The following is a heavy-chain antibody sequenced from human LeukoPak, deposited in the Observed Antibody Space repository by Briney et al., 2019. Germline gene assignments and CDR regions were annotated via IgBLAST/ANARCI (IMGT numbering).Heavy chain of an antibody. CDR1: GFTFSSYS. CDR2: ISSSSSYI. D-gene: IGHD3-22*01. CDR3: ARGHYDSSGYFV. V-gene: IGHV3-21*01. J-gene: IGHJ4*02. Sequence: GWSLRLSCAASGFTFSSYSMNWVRQAPGKGLEWVSSISSSSSYIYYADSVKGRFTISRDNAKNSLYLQMNSLRAEDTAVYYCARGHYDSSGYFVWGQGTLVTVSS.